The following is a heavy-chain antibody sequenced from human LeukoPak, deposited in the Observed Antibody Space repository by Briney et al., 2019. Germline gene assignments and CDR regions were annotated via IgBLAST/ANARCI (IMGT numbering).Heavy chain of an antibody. D-gene: IGHD6-25*01. CDR3: ARVAYGSAWYIDY. CDR1: GFTFSSYW. Sequence: GGSLRLSCVASGFTFSSYWMHWVRHVPGKGLGWVSRINSDETSTTYADSVKGRFTISRDNAKNTLYLQMNSLRAEDTAVYYCARVAYGSAWYIDYWGQGTLVTVSS. J-gene: IGHJ4*02. V-gene: IGHV3-74*01. CDR2: INSDETST.